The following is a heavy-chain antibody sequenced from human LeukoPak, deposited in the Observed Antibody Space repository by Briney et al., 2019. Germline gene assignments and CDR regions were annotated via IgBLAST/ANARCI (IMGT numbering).Heavy chain of an antibody. CDR3: ARDGGYDSSGYYRVYFDY. V-gene: IGHV1-69*05. Sequence: SVNVSCKASVGTFSSYAISWVRQAPGQGLEWMGGIIPIFGTANYAQKFQGRVTITTDESTSTAYMELSSLRSEDTAVYYCARDGGYDSSGYYRVYFDYWGQGTLVTVSS. J-gene: IGHJ4*02. CDR2: IIPIFGTA. CDR1: VGTFSSYA. D-gene: IGHD3-22*01.